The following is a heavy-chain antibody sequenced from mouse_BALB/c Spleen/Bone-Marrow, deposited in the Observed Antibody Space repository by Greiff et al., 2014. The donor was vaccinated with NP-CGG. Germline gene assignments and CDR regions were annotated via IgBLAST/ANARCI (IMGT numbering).Heavy chain of an antibody. CDR2: IDPSDSET. V-gene: IGHV1-69*02. CDR1: GYTLTSYW. CDR3: ARDHFYSGNYEFAY. J-gene: IGHJ3*01. D-gene: IGHD2-1*01. Sequence: QVQLQQSGAELVKPGAPVKLSCKASGYTLTSYWMNWVKQRPGRGLEWIGRIDPSDSETHYNQKFKDKATLTVDKSSSTAYIQLSSLTSEDSAVYYCARDHFYSGNYEFAYWGQGTLVTVSA.